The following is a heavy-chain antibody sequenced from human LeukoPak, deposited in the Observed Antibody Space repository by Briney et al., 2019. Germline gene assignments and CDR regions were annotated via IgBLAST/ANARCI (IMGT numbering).Heavy chain of an antibody. CDR1: GFTFSSYG. J-gene: IGHJ4*02. CDR3: ARGLTTVVRAPPGY. Sequence: PGRSLRLSCAASGFTFSSYGMHWVRQAPGKGLEWVSSISSSSSYIYYADSVKGRFTISRDNAKNSLYLQMNSLRAEDTAVYYCARGLTTVVRAPPGYWGQGTLVTISS. CDR2: ISSSSSYI. D-gene: IGHD4-23*01. V-gene: IGHV3-21*01.